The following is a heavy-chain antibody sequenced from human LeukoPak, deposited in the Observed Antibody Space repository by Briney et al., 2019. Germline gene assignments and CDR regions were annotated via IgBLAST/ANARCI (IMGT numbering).Heavy chain of an antibody. D-gene: IGHD3-10*01. Sequence: GGSLRLSCAASGLTFSSYSINWVRQAPGKGLEWVSSISSSSNYIYYADSVKGRFTISRDNAKNSLYLQMNSLRAEDTAVYYCARVPHAMVRGVIITEFYFDYWGQGTLVTVSS. CDR3: ARVPHAMVRGVIITEFYFDY. CDR1: GLTFSSYS. CDR2: ISSSSNYI. J-gene: IGHJ4*02. V-gene: IGHV3-21*01.